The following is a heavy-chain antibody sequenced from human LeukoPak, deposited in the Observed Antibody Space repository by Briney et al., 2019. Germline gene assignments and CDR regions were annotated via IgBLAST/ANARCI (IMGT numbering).Heavy chain of an antibody. Sequence: GGSLRLSCAASGFTFSSYGMHWVRQAPGKGLEWVAVISYDGSNKYYADSVKGRFTISRDNAKNSPYLQINSLRAEDTAIYYCAREPNFDGHAFDYWGQGTLVTVSS. CDR1: GFTFSSYG. CDR3: AREPNFDGHAFDY. V-gene: IGHV3-30*03. D-gene: IGHD5-24*01. CDR2: ISYDGSNK. J-gene: IGHJ4*02.